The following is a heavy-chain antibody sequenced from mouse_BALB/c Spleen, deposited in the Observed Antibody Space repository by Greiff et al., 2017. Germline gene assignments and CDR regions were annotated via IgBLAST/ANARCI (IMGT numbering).Heavy chain of an antibody. CDR3: ARSGGLVLRREGYYAMDY. D-gene: IGHD1-1*01. Sequence: EVKLVESGGGLVQPGGSRKLSCAASGFTFSSFGMHWVRQAPEKGLEWVAYISSGSSTIYYADTVKGRFTISRDNPKNTLFLQMTSLRSEDTAMYYCARSGGLVLRREGYYAMDYWGQGTSVTVSS. CDR2: ISSGSSTI. J-gene: IGHJ4*01. V-gene: IGHV5-17*02. CDR1: GFTFSSFG.